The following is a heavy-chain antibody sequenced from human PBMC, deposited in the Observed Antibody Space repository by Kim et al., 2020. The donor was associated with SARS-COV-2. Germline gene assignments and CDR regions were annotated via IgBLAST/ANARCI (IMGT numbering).Heavy chain of an antibody. D-gene: IGHD1-26*01. Sequence: SETLSLTCTVSGGSISSSSYYWGWIRQPPGKGLEWIGSIYYSGSTYYNPSLKSRVTISVDTSKNQFSLKLSSVTAADTAVYYCAGHYGERELLLSHQTFDYWGQGTLVTVSS. V-gene: IGHV4-39*01. CDR1: GGSISSSSYY. CDR2: IYYSGST. J-gene: IGHJ4*02. CDR3: AGHYGERELLLSHQTFDY.